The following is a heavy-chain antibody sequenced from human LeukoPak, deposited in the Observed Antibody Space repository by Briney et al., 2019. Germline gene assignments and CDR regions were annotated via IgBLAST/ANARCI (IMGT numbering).Heavy chain of an antibody. J-gene: IGHJ4*02. V-gene: IGHV4-34*01. CDR1: GGSFSGYY. CDR2: INHSGST. CDR3: AMLISGY. Sequence: SETLSLTCAVYGGSFSGYYWSWIRQPPGKGLEWIGEINHSGSTNYNPSLKSRVTISVDTSRNQFSLKLSSVTAADTAVYYCAMLISGYWGQGTLVTVSS. D-gene: IGHD3-16*01.